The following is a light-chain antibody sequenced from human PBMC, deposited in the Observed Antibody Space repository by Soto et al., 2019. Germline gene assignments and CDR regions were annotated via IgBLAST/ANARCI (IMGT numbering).Light chain of an antibody. Sequence: DIQMTQSPSSLSASVGDRVTITCRASQSIYNYLNWYQQKPGKAPQLLIFAASSLQSGVPSRFSGSESGTDFTLTISSLQPEDFATYYCQQSYSTPRKFGQGTKWIS. CDR3: QQSYSTPRK. J-gene: IGKJ1*01. V-gene: IGKV1-39*01. CDR1: QSIYNY. CDR2: AAS.